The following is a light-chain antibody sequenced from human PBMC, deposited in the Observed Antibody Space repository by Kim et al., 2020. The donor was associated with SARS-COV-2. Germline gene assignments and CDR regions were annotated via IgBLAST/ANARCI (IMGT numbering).Light chain of an antibody. CDR2: RNN. Sequence: QAGLTQPPSVSKGLRQTATLTCTGNSNNVGNQGAAWLQQHQGHPPKLLSYRNNNRPSGISDRLSASRSGNTASLTITELQPEDEADYYCSAWDSSLSAWVFGGGTQLTVI. V-gene: IGLV10-54*01. CDR1: SNNVGNQG. J-gene: IGLJ3*02. CDR3: SAWDSSLSAWV.